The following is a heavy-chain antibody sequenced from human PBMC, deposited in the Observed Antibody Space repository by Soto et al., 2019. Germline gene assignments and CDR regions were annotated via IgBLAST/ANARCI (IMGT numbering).Heavy chain of an antibody. CDR2: IRSKGYGGTT. J-gene: IGHJ5*02. CDR1: GFTFGDYA. V-gene: IGHV3-49*03. Sequence: GGSLRLSCTASGFTFGDYAMSWFRQAPGKGLEWVGFIRSKGYGGTTEYAASVKGRFSISRDDSKSIAYLQMNSLKTEDTAVYYCSRAGVVVVAATYDPWGQGTPVTVSS. D-gene: IGHD2-15*01. CDR3: SRAGVVVVAATYDP.